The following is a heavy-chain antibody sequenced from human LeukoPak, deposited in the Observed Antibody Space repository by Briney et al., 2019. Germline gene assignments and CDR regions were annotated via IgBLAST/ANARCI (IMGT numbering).Heavy chain of an antibody. J-gene: IGHJ4*02. CDR1: GGSISSGGYY. CDR3: ARVGHRTLDY. D-gene: IGHD1-1*01. Sequence: SQTLSLTCTVSGGSISSGGYYWSWIRQHPGKGLEWIGYIYYSGSTYYNPSLKSRVTVSVDTSKNQFSLKLSSVTAADTAVYYCARVGHRTLDYWGQGTLVTVSS. CDR2: IYYSGST. V-gene: IGHV4-31*03.